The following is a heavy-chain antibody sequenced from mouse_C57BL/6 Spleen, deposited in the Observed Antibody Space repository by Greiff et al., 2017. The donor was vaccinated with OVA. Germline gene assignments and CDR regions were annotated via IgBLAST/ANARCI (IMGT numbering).Heavy chain of an antibody. CDR2: IHPISGST. CDR3: AIYGSSYLDY. Sequence: QVQLQQPGAELVKPGASVKLSCKASGYTFTSYWMHWVKQRPGQGLEWIGRIHPISGSTNYNEKFKSKATLTVDKSSSTAYMQLSSLTSEDSAVYYCAIYGSSYLDYWGQGTSVTVSS. J-gene: IGHJ4*01. D-gene: IGHD1-1*01. CDR1: GYTFTSYW. V-gene: IGHV1-64*01.